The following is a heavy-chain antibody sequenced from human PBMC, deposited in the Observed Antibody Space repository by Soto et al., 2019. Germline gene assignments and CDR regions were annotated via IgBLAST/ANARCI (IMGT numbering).Heavy chain of an antibody. CDR3: TSGGNSHLFDY. Sequence: PGGSLRLSCAASGITFTTYWMHWVRQAPGKGLVWVSRINSDGSTTNYADSVKGRFTISRDNAKNTLYLQMNSLRAEDTAVYYCTSGGNSHLFDYWGQGALVTVSS. CDR2: INSDGSTT. V-gene: IGHV3-74*01. D-gene: IGHD2-15*01. J-gene: IGHJ4*01. CDR1: GITFTTYW.